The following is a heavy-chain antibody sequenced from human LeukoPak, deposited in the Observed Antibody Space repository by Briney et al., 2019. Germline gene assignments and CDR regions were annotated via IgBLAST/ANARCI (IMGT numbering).Heavy chain of an antibody. Sequence: ASVKVSCKASGYTFTSYDINWVRQATGQGLEWMGLMIPNSGNTGYAQKFQGRVTMTRNTSISTAYMELSSLRSEDTVVYYCARGFAAIPTYYYYYYMDVWGKGTTVTVSS. CDR2: MIPNSGNT. V-gene: IGHV1-8*01. D-gene: IGHD5-18*01. J-gene: IGHJ6*03. CDR1: GYTFTSYD. CDR3: ARGFAAIPTYYYYYYMDV.